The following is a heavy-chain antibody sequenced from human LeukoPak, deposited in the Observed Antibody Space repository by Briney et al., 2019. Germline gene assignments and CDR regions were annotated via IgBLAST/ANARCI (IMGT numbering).Heavy chain of an antibody. D-gene: IGHD2-2*01. CDR3: ARVGHPTDIVAVPAARSDLGTFDY. J-gene: IGHJ4*02. V-gene: IGHV1-2*02. CDR2: INPNSGGT. CDR1: GYTFTGYY. Sequence: ASVKVSCKASGYTFTGYYMHWVPQAPGQGLQWMGWINPNSGGTNHAQKFQGRVTMTRGTSISTAYMELSRLTSDDTAVYYCARVGHPTDIVAVPAARSDLGTFDYWGQGTLVTVSS.